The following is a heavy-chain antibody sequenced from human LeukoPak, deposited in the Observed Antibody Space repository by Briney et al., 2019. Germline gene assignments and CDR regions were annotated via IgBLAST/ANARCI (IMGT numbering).Heavy chain of an antibody. Sequence: GRSLRLSCAASGFTFSSYAMHWVRQAPGKGLEWVAVISYDGSNKYYADSVKGRFTNSRDNSKNTLYLQMNSLRAEDTAVYYCARTPTTRGGDYFDYWGQGTLVTVSS. D-gene: IGHD4-11*01. CDR3: ARTPTTRGGDYFDY. CDR1: GFTFSSYA. V-gene: IGHV3-30*04. CDR2: ISYDGSNK. J-gene: IGHJ4*02.